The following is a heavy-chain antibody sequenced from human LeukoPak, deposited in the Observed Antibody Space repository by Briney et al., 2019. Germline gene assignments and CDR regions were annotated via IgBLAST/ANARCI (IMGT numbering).Heavy chain of an antibody. D-gene: IGHD3-10*01. Sequence: GGSLRLSCAPSGLTLSSYSMDWVRQAPGKGVGWVSSISSSSSYINHAHSVKGRFTISRDNAKNSLYLQMNSLRAEDTAVYYCARVQSEITMVRGVIKYYYYGMDVWGKGTTVTVSP. CDR3: ARVQSEITMVRGVIKYYYYGMDV. J-gene: IGHJ6*04. CDR1: GLTLSSYS. CDR2: ISSSSSYI. V-gene: IGHV3-21*01.